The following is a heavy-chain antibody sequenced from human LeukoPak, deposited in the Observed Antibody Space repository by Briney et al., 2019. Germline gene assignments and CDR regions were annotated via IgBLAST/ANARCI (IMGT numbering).Heavy chain of an antibody. CDR3: AREDPLHYYGMDV. Sequence: PSETLSLTCAVYGVSFSGYYWSWIRQPPGKGLEWIGYIYYSGSTYYNPSLKSRVTISVDTSKNQFSLKLSSVTAADTAVYYCAREDPLHYYGMDVWGQGTTVTVSS. J-gene: IGHJ6*02. V-gene: IGHV4-30-4*08. CDR2: IYYSGST. CDR1: GVSFSGYY.